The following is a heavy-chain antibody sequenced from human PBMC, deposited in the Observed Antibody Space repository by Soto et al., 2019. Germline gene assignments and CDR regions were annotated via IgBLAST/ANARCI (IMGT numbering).Heavy chain of an antibody. D-gene: IGHD3-22*01. CDR2: IYHGGST. CDR3: ARVGPWVPYYDDSSPYTFENWFEP. Sequence: TSETLSLTCAGSGYSISSGYYWGWLRQPPGKGLDWSGSIYHGGSTYYSPSLNSRVTLSIDMTNNRVSLILKSVTAGVTAVYYCARVGPWVPYYDDSSPYTFENWFEPCGQGTRVRVYS. V-gene: IGHV4-38-2*01. CDR1: GYSISSGYY. J-gene: IGHJ5*02.